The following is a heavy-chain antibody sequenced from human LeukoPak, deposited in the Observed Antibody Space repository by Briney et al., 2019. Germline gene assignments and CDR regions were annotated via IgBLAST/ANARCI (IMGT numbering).Heavy chain of an antibody. J-gene: IGHJ4*02. CDR3: ARMTTVVTRAYDY. D-gene: IGHD4-23*01. CDR1: GDSVSSNSAA. CDR2: TYYRSKWYY. V-gene: IGHV6-1*01. Sequence: QTLSLTCAISGDSVSSNSAAWNWIRQSPSRGLEWLGRTYYRSKWYYDYAVSVKSRITINPDTAKNQFSLQLNSVTPEDTAVYYCARMTTVVTRAYDYWGQGTLVTVSS.